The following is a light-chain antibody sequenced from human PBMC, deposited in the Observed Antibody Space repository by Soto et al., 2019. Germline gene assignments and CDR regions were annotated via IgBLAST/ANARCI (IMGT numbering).Light chain of an antibody. CDR1: QTISSF. Sequence: EIVLTQSPATLSLSPGERATLSCRASQTISSFLAWYQQKPGQAPRLLIYDTSNRATGVPARFSGSRSGTAFTLTISSLEPEDFAVYYCQQRTNRPLFGQGTKLEIK. CDR2: DTS. CDR3: QQRTNRPL. J-gene: IGKJ2*01. V-gene: IGKV3-11*01.